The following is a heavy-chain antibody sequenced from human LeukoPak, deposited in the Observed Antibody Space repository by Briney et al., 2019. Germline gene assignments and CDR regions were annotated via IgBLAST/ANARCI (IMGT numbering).Heavy chain of an antibody. Sequence: GGSLRLSCAASGFTFSSYAMHWVRQAPGKGLEYVSAISSNGGSTYYANSVKGRFTISRDNSKNTLYLQMGSLRAEDMAVYYCARGGSGSGSRLNYFDYWGQGTLVTVSS. CDR3: ARGGSGSGSRLNYFDY. CDR2: ISSNGGST. J-gene: IGHJ4*02. V-gene: IGHV3-64*01. CDR1: GFTFSSYA. D-gene: IGHD3-10*01.